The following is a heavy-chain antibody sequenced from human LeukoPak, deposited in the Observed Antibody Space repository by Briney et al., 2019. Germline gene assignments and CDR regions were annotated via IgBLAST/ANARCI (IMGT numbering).Heavy chain of an antibody. V-gene: IGHV3-30*04. CDR3: ARERGSGWYYLDY. D-gene: IGHD6-19*01. Sequence: GGSLRLSCAASGFTFSNYAMHWVRQAPGKGLEWVAVISYDGSNQEYADSVKGLFIISRDNSKATLYLQMNLLRTEDTALYYCARERGSGWYYLDYWGQGALVTVSS. CDR2: ISYDGSNQ. CDR1: GFTFSNYA. J-gene: IGHJ4*02.